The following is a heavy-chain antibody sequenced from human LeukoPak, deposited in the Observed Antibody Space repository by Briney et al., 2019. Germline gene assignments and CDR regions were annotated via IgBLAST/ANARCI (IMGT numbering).Heavy chain of an antibody. CDR3: ARAPITSPFYFDY. D-gene: IGHD2-2*01. V-gene: IGHV3-20*04. CDR2: INWSGGST. J-gene: IGHJ4*02. CDR1: GFAFDEHG. Sequence: GGSLRLSCTASGFAFDEHGMSWVRQVPGKGLEWVSGINWSGGSTGYADPLRGRFTISRDNAKNSLYLQMDSLRAEDTALYYCARAPITSPFYFDYWAQGTLVTVSS.